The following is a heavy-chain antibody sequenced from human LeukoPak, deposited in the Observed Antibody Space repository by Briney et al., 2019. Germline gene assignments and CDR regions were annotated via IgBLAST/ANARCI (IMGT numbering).Heavy chain of an antibody. CDR3: ARGGYCSSTSCFKLDP. CDR2: IYYSGST. D-gene: IGHD2-2*01. V-gene: IGHV4-59*08. Sequence: SETLSLTCTVSGGSISSYYWSWIRQPPGKGLEWIGYIYYSGSTNYNPSLKSRVTISVDTSKNQFSLKLSSVTAADTAVYYCARGGYCSSTSCFKLDPWGQGTLVTVSS. CDR1: GGSISSYY. J-gene: IGHJ5*02.